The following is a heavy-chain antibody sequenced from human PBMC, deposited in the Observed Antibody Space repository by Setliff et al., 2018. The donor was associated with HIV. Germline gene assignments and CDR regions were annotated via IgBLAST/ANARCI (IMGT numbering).Heavy chain of an antibody. CDR3: AKDGTDYSDSSGYYFDY. V-gene: IGHV3-21*01. CDR2: ITYSGSHK. J-gene: IGHJ4*02. CDR1: GFAFSSYA. D-gene: IGHD3-22*01. Sequence: GGSLRLSCAASGFAFSSYAMNWVRQAPGKGLEWVSSITYSGSHKFYADSLKGRFTISRDNSKNTLYLQMNRLRAEDTAVYYCAKDGTDYSDSSGYYFDYWGQGTLVTVS.